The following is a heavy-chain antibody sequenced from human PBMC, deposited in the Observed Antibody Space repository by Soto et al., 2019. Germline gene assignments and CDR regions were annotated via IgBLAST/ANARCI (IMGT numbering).Heavy chain of an antibody. CDR2: MNPDSGHA. Sequence: QVQLVQSGAEVKKPGASVKVSCKASGYTFTNSDINWVRQAPGQGLEWMGWMNPDSGHAAYAQKFQGRVTLTTSTSTSKVYMEMISLGSEDKAVYYCARRPHCSGGICYYGLDNWGHGPLVTVSS. V-gene: IGHV1-8*01. CDR1: GYTFTNSD. D-gene: IGHD2-15*01. J-gene: IGHJ4*01. CDR3: ARRPHCSGGICYYGLDN.